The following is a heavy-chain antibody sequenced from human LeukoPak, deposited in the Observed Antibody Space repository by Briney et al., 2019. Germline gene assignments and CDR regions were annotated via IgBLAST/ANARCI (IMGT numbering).Heavy chain of an antibody. V-gene: IGHV4-59*01. CDR3: ARGLNRNDYGDYGY. Sequence: SETLSLTCTVSGDSISSYYWSWIRQPPGKGLEWIGYIYYSGSTNSNPSLKSRVTISVDTPKNQFSLKLSSVTAADTAVYYCARGLNRNDYGDYGYWGQGTLVTVSS. D-gene: IGHD4-17*01. CDR1: GDSISSYY. J-gene: IGHJ4*02. CDR2: IYYSGST.